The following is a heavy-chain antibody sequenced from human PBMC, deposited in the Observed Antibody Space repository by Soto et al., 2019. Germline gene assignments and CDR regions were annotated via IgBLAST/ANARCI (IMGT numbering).Heavy chain of an antibody. Sequence: GGSLRLSCAASGFTFSSYGMHWVRQAPGKGLEWVAVISYDGSNKYYADSVKGRFTISRDNSKNTLYLQMNSLRAEDTAVYYCAKDRLSLYFDYWGQGTLVTSPQ. CDR1: GFTFSSYG. D-gene: IGHD6-25*01. J-gene: IGHJ4*02. CDR3: AKDRLSLYFDY. V-gene: IGHV3-30*18. CDR2: ISYDGSNK.